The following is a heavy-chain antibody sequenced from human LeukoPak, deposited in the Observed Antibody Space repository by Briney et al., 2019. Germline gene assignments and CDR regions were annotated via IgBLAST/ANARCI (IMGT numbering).Heavy chain of an antibody. CDR3: AGDVGAHDC. CDR1: GFTFSSYN. Sequence: PGGSLRLSCAASGFTFSSYNMNWVRQAPGKGLEWVSFINSVGTTIYYADSVKGRFTVSRDNAKDSLFLQLHSLRAEDTAVYYCAGDVGAHDCWGQGTLVTVSS. V-gene: IGHV3-48*01. CDR2: INSVGTTI. D-gene: IGHD4/OR15-4a*01. J-gene: IGHJ4*02.